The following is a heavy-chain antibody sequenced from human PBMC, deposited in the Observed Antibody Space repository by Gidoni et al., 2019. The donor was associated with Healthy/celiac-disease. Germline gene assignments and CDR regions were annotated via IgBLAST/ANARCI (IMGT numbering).Heavy chain of an antibody. J-gene: IGHJ4*02. V-gene: IGHV1-3*01. Sequence: QVQLVQSGAEVKKPGASVKVSCKASGYTFTSYAMHWGRQAPGQRLEWMGWINAGNGNTKYSQKFQGRVTITRDTSASTAYMELSSLRSEDTAVYYCARDRTPIVVVVAATPNYFDYWGQGTLVTVSS. CDR3: ARDRTPIVVVVAATPNYFDY. CDR2: INAGNGNT. CDR1: GYTFTSYA. D-gene: IGHD2-15*01.